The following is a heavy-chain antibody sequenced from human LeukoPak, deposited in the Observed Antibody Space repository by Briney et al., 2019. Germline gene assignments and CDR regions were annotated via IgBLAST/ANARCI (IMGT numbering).Heavy chain of an antibody. J-gene: IGHJ4*02. CDR2: IQDDGVEK. V-gene: IGHV3-7*01. CDR1: GFTFSSYW. Sequence: GGSLRLSCAASGFTFSSYWMTWVRQAPGKGLEWVANIQDDGVEKNYVESVKGRFIISRDNAKDSLFLQMSSLRDEDTALYYCARGYAAIPDWGQGTLVTVSS. D-gene: IGHD2-15*01. CDR3: ARGYAAIPD.